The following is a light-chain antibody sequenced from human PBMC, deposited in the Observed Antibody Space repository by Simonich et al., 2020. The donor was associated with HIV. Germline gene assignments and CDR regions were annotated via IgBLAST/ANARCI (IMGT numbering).Light chain of an antibody. CDR2: GNS. V-gene: IGLV1-40*01. CDR3: QSYDSSLEGV. J-gene: IGLJ3*02. CDR1: SSNNGAGYD. Sequence: QSVLTQPPSVSGAPGQRATMSCTGSSSNNGAGYDVHWYQQFPGTAPKLLIYGNSNRASGVPARFSGSKSGTSASLAITGLQAEDEADYYCQSYDSSLEGVFGGGTKLTVL.